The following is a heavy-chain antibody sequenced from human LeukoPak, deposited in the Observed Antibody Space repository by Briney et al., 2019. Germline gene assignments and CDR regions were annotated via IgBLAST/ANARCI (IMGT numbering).Heavy chain of an antibody. Sequence: SETLSLTCTVSGYSISSGYYWGWIRQPPGKGLEWIGSIYHSGSTYYNPSLKSRVTISVDTSKNQFSLKLSSVTAADTAVYYCARGSSSSRLYYYYYYMDVWGKGTTVTVSS. J-gene: IGHJ6*03. CDR1: GYSISSGYY. D-gene: IGHD6-6*01. CDR3: ARGSSSSRLYYYYYYMDV. V-gene: IGHV4-38-2*02. CDR2: IYHSGST.